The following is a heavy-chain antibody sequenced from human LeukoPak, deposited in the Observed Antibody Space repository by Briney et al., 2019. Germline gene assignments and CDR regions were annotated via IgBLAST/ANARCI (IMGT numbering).Heavy chain of an antibody. Sequence: SETLSLTRTVSGGSISSSSYYWGWIRQPPGKGLEWIGSIYYSGSTYYNPSLKSRVTISVDTSKNQFSLKLSSVTAADTAVYYCATISSGLLGVYWGQGTLVTVSS. D-gene: IGHD6-19*01. V-gene: IGHV4-39*01. CDR2: IYYSGST. CDR3: ATISSGLLGVY. J-gene: IGHJ4*02. CDR1: GGSISSSSYY.